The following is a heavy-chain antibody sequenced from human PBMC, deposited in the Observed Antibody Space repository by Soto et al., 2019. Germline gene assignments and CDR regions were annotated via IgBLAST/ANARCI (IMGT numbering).Heavy chain of an antibody. CDR1: GGSISSGGYY. V-gene: IGHV4-31*03. Sequence: QVQLQESGPGLVKPSQTLSLTCTVSGGSISSGGYYWSWIRQHPGKGLEWIGYIYYSGSTYYNPSLKSCVTISVDTSKNQCALTLSSVTAAHTAVYYCARVGGINRFDPWGQGTLVTVSS. CDR3: ARVGGINRFDP. D-gene: IGHD2-15*01. J-gene: IGHJ5*02. CDR2: IYYSGST.